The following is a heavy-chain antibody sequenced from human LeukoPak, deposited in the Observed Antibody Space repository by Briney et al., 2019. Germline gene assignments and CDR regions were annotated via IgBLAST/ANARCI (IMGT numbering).Heavy chain of an antibody. J-gene: IGHJ4*02. CDR1: GGSISSYY. CDR2: IYYSGST. CDR3: ARGGGHYDFWSGYHKIAYFDY. Sequence: SGTLSLTCTVSGGSISSYYWSWIRQPPGKGLEWIGYIYYSGSTNYNPSLKSRVTISVDTSKNQFSLKLSSVTAADTAVYYCARGGGHYDFWSGYHKIAYFDYWGQGTLVTVSS. V-gene: IGHV4-59*01. D-gene: IGHD3-3*01.